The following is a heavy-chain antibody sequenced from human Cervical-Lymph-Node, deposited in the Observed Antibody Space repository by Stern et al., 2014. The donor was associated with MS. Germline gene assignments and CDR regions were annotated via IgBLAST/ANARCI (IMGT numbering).Heavy chain of an antibody. CDR1: GFSLTTGVA. J-gene: IGHJ2*01. CDR2: VIGDDEK. Sequence: QVTLKESGPTVVKPTETLTLTCTFSGFSLTTGVAVGWIRQPPGKAPEWLALVIGDDEKRYSSSLKSRLTITKDSFKNQVALTMTDMDPGDSATYYCAHTLMGDYGNWYFARWGRGTLVTVSP. D-gene: IGHD4-17*01. CDR3: AHTLMGDYGNWYFAR. V-gene: IGHV2-5*02.